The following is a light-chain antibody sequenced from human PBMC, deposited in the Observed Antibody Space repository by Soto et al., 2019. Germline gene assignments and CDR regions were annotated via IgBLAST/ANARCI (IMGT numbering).Light chain of an antibody. J-gene: IGKJ1*01. Sequence: EIVMTQSPATLSVSPGERATRSCRASQSVSSNLAWYQQKPGQAPRLLIYGASTRATGIPARFSGSGSGTEFTLTISRLQSEDFAVYSCQQYNNWPQRTFGQGTKVDIK. V-gene: IGKV3-15*01. CDR2: GAS. CDR3: QQYNNWPQRT. CDR1: QSVSSN.